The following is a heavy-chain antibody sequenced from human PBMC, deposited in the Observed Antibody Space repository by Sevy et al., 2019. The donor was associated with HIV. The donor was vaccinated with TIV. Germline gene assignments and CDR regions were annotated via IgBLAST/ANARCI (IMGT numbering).Heavy chain of an antibody. D-gene: IGHD2-2*02. Sequence: ASVKVSCKASGYTFTSYGISWVRQAPGQGLEWMGWISAYNGNTNYAQKLQGRVTMTTDTSTGTAYMELRSLRSDDTAVYYCARLLLGYCSSTSCYTEDFDYWGQGTLVTISS. CDR2: ISAYNGNT. CDR1: GYTFTSYG. J-gene: IGHJ4*02. V-gene: IGHV1-18*01. CDR3: ARLLLGYCSSTSCYTEDFDY.